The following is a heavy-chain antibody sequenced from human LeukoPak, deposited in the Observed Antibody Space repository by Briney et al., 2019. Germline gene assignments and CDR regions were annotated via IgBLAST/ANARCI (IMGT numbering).Heavy chain of an antibody. CDR2: ISSSSSYI. J-gene: IGHJ4*02. CDR1: GFTFSSYS. D-gene: IGHD3-22*01. CDR3: ARDYGTTMIVEPGR. Sequence: GGSLRPSCAASGFTFSSYSMNWVRQAPGKGLEWVSSISSSSSYIYYADSVKGRFTISRDNAKNSLYLQMNSLRAEDTAVYYCARDYGTTMIVEPGRWGQGTLVTVSS. V-gene: IGHV3-21*01.